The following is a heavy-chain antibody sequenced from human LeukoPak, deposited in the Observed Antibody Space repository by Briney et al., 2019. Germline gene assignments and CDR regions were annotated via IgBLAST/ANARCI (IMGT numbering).Heavy chain of an antibody. V-gene: IGHV3-64*01. CDR1: GFTFSSYA. J-gene: IGHJ4*02. D-gene: IGHD6-19*01. CDR3: ARVVSGWSTDY. CDR2: VSRNGGST. Sequence: SGGSLRLSCAASGFTFSSYAMHWVRQAPGKGLEYVSAVSRNGGSTYYANSVKGRFTISRDNSKNSLYLQMDRLSAEGMAVYYCARVVSGWSTDYWGQGTLVTVSA.